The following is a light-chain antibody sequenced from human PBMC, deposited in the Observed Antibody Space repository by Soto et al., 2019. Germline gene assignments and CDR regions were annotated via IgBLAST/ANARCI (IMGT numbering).Light chain of an antibody. CDR1: QSISSW. Sequence: DIQMTQSPSTLSASVGDRVTITCRASQSISSWLAWYQQKPGKAPKLLIYDASSLESGVPSRFSGSRSGTEFTLTISSLQPDDFATYYCQQYNAYPWTFGQGTKVDI. CDR3: QQYNAYPWT. V-gene: IGKV1-5*01. CDR2: DAS. J-gene: IGKJ1*01.